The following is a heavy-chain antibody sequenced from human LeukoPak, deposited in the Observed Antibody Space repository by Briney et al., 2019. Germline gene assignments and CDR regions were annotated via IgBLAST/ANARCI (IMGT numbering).Heavy chain of an antibody. V-gene: IGHV4-59*01. J-gene: IGHJ4*02. CDR3: ARAKRGSGFGYYYFDS. D-gene: IGHD3-16*01. CDR2: RSYGVST. Sequence: PSETLSLTCTVSSGFMSSYYWSWIRKPPGRGLEWIGYRSYGVSTNYIPSLKSRVTMSLDTSKNQFSLKLTSVTAADTAVYYCARAKRGSGFGYYYFDSWGQGTLVNVSS. CDR1: SGFMSSYY.